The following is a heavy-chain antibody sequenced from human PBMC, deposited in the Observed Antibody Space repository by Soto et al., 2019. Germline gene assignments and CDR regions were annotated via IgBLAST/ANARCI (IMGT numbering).Heavy chain of an antibody. CDR1: GFTFSNYA. D-gene: IGHD1-26*01. CDR2: VGDGGSRT. Sequence: EVQLVESGGGLVQPGVSLRLSCEASGFTFSNYAMSWVRQGPGKGLEWVSSVGDGGSRTYYADSVKGRFTISTDNYKNTLLLQMNSLRAEDTAIYYCARKGIVEGRSHDAFDIWGQGTMVIVSS. J-gene: IGHJ3*02. CDR3: ARKGIVEGRSHDAFDI. V-gene: IGHV3-23*04.